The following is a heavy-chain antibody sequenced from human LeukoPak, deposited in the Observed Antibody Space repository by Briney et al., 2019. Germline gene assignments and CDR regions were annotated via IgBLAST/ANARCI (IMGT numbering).Heavy chain of an antibody. CDR1: GYTFTSYD. V-gene: IGHV1-8*01. CDR2: MNPNSGNT. D-gene: IGHD3-10*01. J-gene: IGHJ5*02. CDR3: ARGAGVLWFGESWFDP. Sequence: ASVKVSCKASGYTFTSYDINWVRQATGQGLEWMGWMNPNSGNTGYAQKFQGRVTMTRNTSISTAYMELSSLRSEDTAVYYCARGAGVLWFGESWFDPWGQGTLVTVS.